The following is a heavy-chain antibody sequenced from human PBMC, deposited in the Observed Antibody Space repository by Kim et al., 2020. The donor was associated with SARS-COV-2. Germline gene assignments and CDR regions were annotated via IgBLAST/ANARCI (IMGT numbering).Heavy chain of an antibody. CDR3: ARGRKGSRDVDP. CDR2: MNPNSGNT. Sequence: ASVKVSCKASGYTFTSYDINWVRQATGQGLEWMGWMNPNSGNTGYAQKFQGRVTMTRNTSISTAYMELSSLRSEDTAVYYCARGRKGSRDVDPWGQGTLVTVSS. CDR1: GYTFTSYD. J-gene: IGHJ5*02. V-gene: IGHV1-8*01. D-gene: IGHD3-10*01.